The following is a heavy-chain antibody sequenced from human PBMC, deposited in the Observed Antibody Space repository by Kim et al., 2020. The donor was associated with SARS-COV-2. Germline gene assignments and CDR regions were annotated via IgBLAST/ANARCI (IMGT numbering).Heavy chain of an antibody. V-gene: IGHV4-39*07. CDR3: ARDLSPGLGPFDY. Sequence: SETLSLTCTVSGGSISSSSYYWGWIRQPPGKGLEWIGSIYYSGSTYYNPSLKSRVTISVDTSKNQFSLKLSSVTAADTAVYYCARDLSPGLGPFDYWGQGTLVTVSS. D-gene: IGHD3-16*02. CDR1: GGSISSSSYY. CDR2: IYYSGST. J-gene: IGHJ4*02.